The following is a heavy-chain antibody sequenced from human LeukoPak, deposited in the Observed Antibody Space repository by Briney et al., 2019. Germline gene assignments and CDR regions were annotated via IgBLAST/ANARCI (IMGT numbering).Heavy chain of an antibody. V-gene: IGHV3-30*04. Sequence: GRSLRLSCAASGFTFSSYAMHWVRQAPGKGLEWVAVISYDGSNKYYADSVKGRFTISRDNSKNTLYLQMNSLRAEDTAGYYCASHDRKHWGQGTLVTVSS. CDR3: ASHDRKH. J-gene: IGHJ1*01. CDR2: ISYDGSNK. CDR1: GFTFSSYA.